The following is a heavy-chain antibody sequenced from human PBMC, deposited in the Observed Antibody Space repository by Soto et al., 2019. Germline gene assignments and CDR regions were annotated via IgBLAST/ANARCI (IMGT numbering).Heavy chain of an antibody. D-gene: IGHD2-15*01. J-gene: IGHJ5*02. Sequence: SETLSLTCTVSGGSISSGDYYWSWIRQPPGKGLEWIGYIYYSGSTYYNPSLKSRVTISVDTSKNQFSLKLSSVTAADTAVCYCARVRDITPAGFDPWGQGTLVTVSS. CDR1: GGSISSGDYY. CDR3: ARVRDITPAGFDP. V-gene: IGHV4-30-4*01. CDR2: IYYSGST.